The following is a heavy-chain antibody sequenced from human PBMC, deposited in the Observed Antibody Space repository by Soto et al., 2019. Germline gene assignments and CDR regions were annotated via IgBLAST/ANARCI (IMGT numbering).Heavy chain of an antibody. CDR2: ILPIFGTT. D-gene: IGHD7-27*01. Sequence: QVQLVQSGAEVKKPGSSVKVSCKASGGTFKTYNINWVRQAPGQGLEWMGGILPIFGTTNYAQRFQGRVTITADDSTSTAYMELSSLRSEDTAVYYCARDETGDSYYYYYGMDVWGQGTTVTVTS. J-gene: IGHJ6*02. CDR1: GGTFKTYN. V-gene: IGHV1-69*01. CDR3: ARDETGDSYYYYYGMDV.